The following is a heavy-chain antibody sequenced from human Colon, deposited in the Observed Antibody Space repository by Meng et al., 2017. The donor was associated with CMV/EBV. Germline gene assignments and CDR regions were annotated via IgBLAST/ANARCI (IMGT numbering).Heavy chain of an antibody. CDR1: GFTFSSYS. V-gene: IGHV3-21*01. CDR2: ISSSSSYI. Sequence: EVQLVESGGXLVKPGGSLRLSCAASGFTFSSYSVNWVRQAPGKGLEWVSSISSSSSYIYYADSVKGRFTISRDNAKNSLYLQMNSLRAEDTAVYYCASDSSSWHPIDHWGQGTLGTVSS. CDR3: ASDSSSWHPIDH. D-gene: IGHD6-13*01. J-gene: IGHJ5*02.